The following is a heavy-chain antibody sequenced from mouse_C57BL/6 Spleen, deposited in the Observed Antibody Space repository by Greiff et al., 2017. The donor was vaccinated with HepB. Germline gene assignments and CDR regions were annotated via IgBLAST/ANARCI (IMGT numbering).Heavy chain of an antibody. D-gene: IGHD1-1*01. CDR3: AGTSTTVVAKAMDY. CDR2: IYPGSGST. J-gene: IGHJ4*01. Sequence: VQLQQPGAELVKPGASVKMSCKASGYTFTSYWITWVKQRPGQGLEWIGDIYPGSGSTNYNEKFKSKATLTVDTSSSTAYMQLSSLTSEDSAVYYCAGTSTTVVAKAMDYWGQGTSVTVSS. V-gene: IGHV1-55*01. CDR1: GYTFTSYW.